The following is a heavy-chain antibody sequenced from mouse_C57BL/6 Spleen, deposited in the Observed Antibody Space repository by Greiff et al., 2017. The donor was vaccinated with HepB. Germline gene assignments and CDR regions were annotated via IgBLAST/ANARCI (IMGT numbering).Heavy chain of an antibody. V-gene: IGHV1-4*01. D-gene: IGHD4-1*01. CDR3: ARVGLGHDYFDY. CDR2: INPSSGYT. J-gene: IGHJ2*01. CDR1: GYTFTSYT. Sequence: QVQLKQSGAELARPGASVKMSCKASGYTFTSYTMHWVKQRPGQGLEWIGYINPSSGYTKYNQKFKDKATLTADKSSSTAYMQLSSLTSEDSAVYYCARVGLGHDYFDYWGQGTTLTVSS.